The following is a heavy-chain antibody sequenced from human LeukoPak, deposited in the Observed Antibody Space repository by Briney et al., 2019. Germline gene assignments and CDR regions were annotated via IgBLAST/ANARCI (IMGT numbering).Heavy chain of an antibody. D-gene: IGHD6-13*01. V-gene: IGHV3-23*01. CDR2: ISGSGSDT. CDR1: GFTFSSYA. J-gene: IGHJ5*02. CDR3: AKGQGFSSTWYADH. Sequence: PGGSLRLSCAASGFTFSSYAMHWVRQAPGQGLEWVSTISGSGSDTSYADSVRGRFTISRDNPKNTLYLQMTNLRDEDTALYFCAKGQGFSSTWYADHWGQGTLVTVSS.